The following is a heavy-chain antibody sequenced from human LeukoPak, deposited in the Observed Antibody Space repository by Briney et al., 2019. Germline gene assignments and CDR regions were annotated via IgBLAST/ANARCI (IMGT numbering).Heavy chain of an antibody. CDR2: IIPIFGTA. V-gene: IGHV1-69*06. Sequence: SVKVSCKASGGTFSSYAISWVRQALGQGLEWMGGIIPIFGTANYAQKFQGRVTITADKSTSTAYMELSSLRSEDTAVYYCARAMVRGVIKKFDWFDPWGQGTLVTVSS. CDR1: GGTFSSYA. D-gene: IGHD3-10*01. CDR3: ARAMVRGVIKKFDWFDP. J-gene: IGHJ5*02.